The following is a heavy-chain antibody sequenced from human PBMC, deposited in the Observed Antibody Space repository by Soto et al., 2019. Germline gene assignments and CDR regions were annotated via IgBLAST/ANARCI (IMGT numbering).Heavy chain of an antibody. V-gene: IGHV3-74*01. CDR3: ARESEYSYGYHYYGMDV. CDR2: INSDGGTT. D-gene: IGHD5-18*01. Sequence: PGGSLRLSCAVSRFMFSSDWMHWVRQAPGKGLVWVSRINSDGGTTTYADSVKGRFTISRDNAKNTLYLQMNRLRAEVTAVYYCARESEYSYGYHYYGMDVWGQGTTVTVSS. CDR1: RFMFSSDW. J-gene: IGHJ6*02.